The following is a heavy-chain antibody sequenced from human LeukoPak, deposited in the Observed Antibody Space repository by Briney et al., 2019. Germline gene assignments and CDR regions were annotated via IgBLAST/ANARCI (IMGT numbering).Heavy chain of an antibody. CDR1: GYTFTSYD. J-gene: IGHJ4*02. D-gene: IGHD3-10*01. CDR2: MNPNSGNT. V-gene: IGHV1-8*01. Sequence: ASVKVSCKASGYTFTSYDINWVRQATGQGLEWMGWMNPNSGNTGYAQKFQGRVTMTRDTSTSTVYMELSSLRSEDTAVYYCAREPNYYGSGSPNYYFDYWGQGTLVTVSS. CDR3: AREPNYYGSGSPNYYFDY.